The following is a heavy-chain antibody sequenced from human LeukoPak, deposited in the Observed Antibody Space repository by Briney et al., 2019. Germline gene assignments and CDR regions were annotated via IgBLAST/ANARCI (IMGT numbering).Heavy chain of an antibody. CDR2: IYSGGST. D-gene: IGHD3-22*01. Sequence: GGSLRLSCAASGFTVSSNYMSWVRQAPGNGLEWVSVIYSGGSTYYADSVKGRFTISRDNSKNTLYLQMNSLRAEDTAVYYCARDPRYYYDSSGRADAFDIWGQGTMVTVSS. J-gene: IGHJ3*02. CDR1: GFTVSSNY. CDR3: ARDPRYYYDSSGRADAFDI. V-gene: IGHV3-53*01.